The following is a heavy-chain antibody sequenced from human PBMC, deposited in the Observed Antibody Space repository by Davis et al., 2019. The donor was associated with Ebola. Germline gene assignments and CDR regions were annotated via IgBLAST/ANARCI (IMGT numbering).Heavy chain of an antibody. V-gene: IGHV3-23*01. J-gene: IGHJ3*02. D-gene: IGHD3-10*01. CDR1: GFTFRRYG. Sequence: GESLKISCAASGFTFRRYGMSWVRQAPGKGLEWVSSMTYSGGRTFFADSVQGRFTVSRDYFKDTLYLQMNSLRVEDTAVYYCAREGDYYGSESHRDGFDIWGRGTMAAVSS. CDR3: AREGDYYGSESHRDGFDI. CDR2: MTYSGGRT.